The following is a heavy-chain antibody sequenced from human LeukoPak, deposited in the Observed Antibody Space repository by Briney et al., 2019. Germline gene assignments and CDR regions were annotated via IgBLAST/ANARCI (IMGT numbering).Heavy chain of an antibody. J-gene: IGHJ4*02. D-gene: IGHD3-9*01. CDR1: GYTFTGYY. Sequence: GASVKVSCKASGYTFTGYYMHWVRQAPGQGLEWMGWINPNSGGTNYAQKFQGRVTMTRDTSISTAYMELSRLRSDDTAVYYCARVFVLRHFDPFDYWGQGTLVTVSS. V-gene: IGHV1-2*02. CDR3: ARVFVLRHFDPFDY. CDR2: INPNSGGT.